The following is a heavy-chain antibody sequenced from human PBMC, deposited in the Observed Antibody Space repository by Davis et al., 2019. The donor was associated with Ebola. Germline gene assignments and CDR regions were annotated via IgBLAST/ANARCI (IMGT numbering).Heavy chain of an antibody. V-gene: IGHV3-48*01. CDR3: ARVRAAGYDY. CDR1: GFIFSTYS. CDR2: ISGSSIIGTSR. J-gene: IGHJ4*02. Sequence: PGGSLRLSCAASGFIFSTYSMNWVRQAPGKGLEWISYISGSSIIGTSRHYADSVKGRFTISRDNSKNTLYLQMNSLRAEDTAVYYCARVRAAGYDYWGQGTLVTVSS. D-gene: IGHD6-13*01.